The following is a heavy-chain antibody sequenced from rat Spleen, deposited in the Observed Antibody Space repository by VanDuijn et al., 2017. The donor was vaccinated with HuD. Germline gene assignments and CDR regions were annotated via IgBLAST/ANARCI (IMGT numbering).Heavy chain of an antibody. Sequence: EVRLVESGGGLVQPGRSMKLSCAASGFTFSHYDMAWVRQAPMKGLEWVATISYDGSSTYYRDSVKGRFTISRDNAKSTLYLQMNSLRSEDTATYYCAVSGYGYWGQGIMVTVSS. CDR2: ISYDGSST. V-gene: IGHV5-7*01. D-gene: IGHD4-3*01. J-gene: IGHJ2*01. CDR1: GFTFSHYD. CDR3: AVSGYGY.